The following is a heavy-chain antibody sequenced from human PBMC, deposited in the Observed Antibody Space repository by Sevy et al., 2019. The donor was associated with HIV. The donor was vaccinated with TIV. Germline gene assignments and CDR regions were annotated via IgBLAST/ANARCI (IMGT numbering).Heavy chain of an antibody. V-gene: IGHV3-23*01. CDR3: AKYYYGSGSQGWYFDY. CDR1: GFTFRNYA. Sequence: GGSLRLSCAASGFTFRNYAMSWVRQAPGKGLEWVSAISGSAYSTYYADSVKGRFTISRDNSNNTLFLQMDSLRAEDTAVYYCAKYYYGSGSQGWYFDYWGQGTLVTVSS. D-gene: IGHD3-10*01. CDR2: ISGSAYST. J-gene: IGHJ4*02.